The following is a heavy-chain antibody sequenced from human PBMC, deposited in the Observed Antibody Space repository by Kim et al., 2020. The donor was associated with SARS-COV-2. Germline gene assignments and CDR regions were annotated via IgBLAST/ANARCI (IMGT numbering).Heavy chain of an antibody. V-gene: IGHV4-59*01. CDR3: ARYCSSTSCGYYYYGMDV. Sequence: KSRVTISVDTSKNQFSLKLSSVTAADTAVYYCARYCSSTSCGYYYYGMDVWGQGTTVTVSS. J-gene: IGHJ6*02. D-gene: IGHD2-2*01.